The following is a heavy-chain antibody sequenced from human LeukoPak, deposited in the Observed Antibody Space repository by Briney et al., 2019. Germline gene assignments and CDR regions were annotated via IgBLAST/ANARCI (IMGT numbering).Heavy chain of an antibody. CDR3: ARAMVAAAN. Sequence: GGSLRLSCAASGFTFSSYTMHWVRQAPGKGLEWVAVISYDGSNKYYADSVKGRFTISRDNSKNTLYLQMNSLRAEDTAVYYCARAMVAAANWGQGTLVTVSS. CDR1: GFTFSSYT. D-gene: IGHD6-13*01. J-gene: IGHJ4*02. V-gene: IGHV3-30-3*01. CDR2: ISYDGSNK.